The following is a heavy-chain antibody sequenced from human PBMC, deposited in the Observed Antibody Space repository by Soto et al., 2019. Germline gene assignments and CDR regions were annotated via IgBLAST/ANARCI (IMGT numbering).Heavy chain of an antibody. D-gene: IGHD3-10*01. V-gene: IGHV4-4*02. CDR1: SGSLSSGNR. Sequence: QVQLQESGPGLVKPSGTLCLTCDVSSGSLSSGNRWSWVRQTPGRGLEWIGEIYHSGNTNYNPSLKSRLTMSVDESKNQFSLKLSSVTAADTAVYYCASLNLIRGSSWGYWGQGTLVTVSS. CDR3: ASLNLIRGSSWGY. J-gene: IGHJ4*02. CDR2: IYHSGNT.